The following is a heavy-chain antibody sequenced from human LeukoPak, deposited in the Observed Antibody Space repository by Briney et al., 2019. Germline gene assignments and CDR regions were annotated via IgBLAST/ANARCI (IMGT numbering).Heavy chain of an antibody. J-gene: IGHJ3*02. CDR3: ARAEAFDI. Sequence: GGSLRLSCAASGFTFSSYAMHWVRQAPGKGLEWVAVISYDGSNKYYADSVKGRFTISRDSSKNTLYLQMNSLRAEDTAVYYCARAEAFDIWGQGTMVTVSS. CDR2: ISYDGSNK. V-gene: IGHV3-30*01. CDR1: GFTFSSYA.